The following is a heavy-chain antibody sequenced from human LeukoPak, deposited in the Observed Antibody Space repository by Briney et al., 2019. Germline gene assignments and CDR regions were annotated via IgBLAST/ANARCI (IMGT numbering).Heavy chain of an antibody. CDR2: INSDGSST. Sequence: GGSLRLSCAASGSTFSSYWMHWVRQGPGKGLEWVSRINSDGSSTTYADSVKGRFTISRDNAKNTLYMQMNSLRAEDTAVYYCIRGYNSGPGGYWGQGTLVTVSS. CDR1: GSTFSSYW. V-gene: IGHV3-74*01. CDR3: IRGYNSGPGGY. D-gene: IGHD6-19*01. J-gene: IGHJ4*02.